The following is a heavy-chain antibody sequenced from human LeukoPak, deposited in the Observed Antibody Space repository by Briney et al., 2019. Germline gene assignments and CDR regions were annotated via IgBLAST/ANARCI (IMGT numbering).Heavy chain of an antibody. J-gene: IGHJ4*02. CDR3: ARDRPSDY. V-gene: IGHV1-2*06. CDR2: INPNTGDT. Sequence: ASVKVSCKASGYTFTAYYMHWVRQAPGQGLEWMGRINPNTGDTNYAQKFQDRVTMTRDTSISTAYMELSSLTSDDTAVYYCARDRPSDYWGQGTLVSVSS. CDR1: GYTFTAYY.